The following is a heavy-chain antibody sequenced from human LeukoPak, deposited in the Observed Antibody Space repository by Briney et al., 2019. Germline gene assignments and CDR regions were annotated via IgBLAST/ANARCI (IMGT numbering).Heavy chain of an antibody. D-gene: IGHD2-15*01. Sequence: SETLSLTCTVSGGSISSSSYYWGWIRQPPGKGLEWIGSIYYSGSTYYNPSLKSRVTISVDTSKNQFSLKLSSVTAADTAVYYCARAVGQPNWFDPWGQGTLVTVSS. CDR1: GGSISSSSYY. J-gene: IGHJ5*02. CDR2: IYYSGST. CDR3: ARAVGQPNWFDP. V-gene: IGHV4-39*07.